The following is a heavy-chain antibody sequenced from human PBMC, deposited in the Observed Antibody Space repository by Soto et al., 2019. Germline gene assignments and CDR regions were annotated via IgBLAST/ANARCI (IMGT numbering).Heavy chain of an antibody. D-gene: IGHD1-7*01. Sequence: QPGGSLRLSCAASGFTFSTYWMNWVRQAPGKGLVWVSRINSDGSSTSYADSVKGRFTISRDNAKNTLYLQMNSLRAEDSAVYHCGRESGETWDYEASWGQGTPVTVSS. CDR3: GRESGETWDYEAS. V-gene: IGHV3-74*01. J-gene: IGHJ5*02. CDR1: GFTFSTYW. CDR2: INSDGSST.